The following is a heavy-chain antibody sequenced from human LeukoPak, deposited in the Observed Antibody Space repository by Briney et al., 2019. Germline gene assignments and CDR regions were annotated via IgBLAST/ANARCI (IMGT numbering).Heavy chain of an antibody. CDR3: ARGDDYGDYWGLY. J-gene: IGHJ4*02. CDR2: ISTYNGNT. CDR1: GYTLTKYG. V-gene: IGHV1-18*01. D-gene: IGHD4-17*01. Sequence: EASVKVSCKASGYTLTKYGITWVRQAPGQGLEWMGWISTYNGNTNYAQKLQGRVTMTTDTSTSTAYMELRSLISDDAAVYYCARGDDYGDYWGLYWGQGTLVTVSS.